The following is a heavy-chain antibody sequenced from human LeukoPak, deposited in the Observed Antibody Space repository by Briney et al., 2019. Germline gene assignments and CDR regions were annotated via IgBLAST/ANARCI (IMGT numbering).Heavy chain of an antibody. Sequence: GGSLRLSCAASGFTFSSYGMHWVRQAPGKWLEWVAFIRYDGSNKYYADSVKGRFTITRDNAQNSLTLHMNTLRADDTAVYYCAKDGGTHFDHWGQGTLVTVSS. CDR2: IRYDGSNK. J-gene: IGHJ4*02. D-gene: IGHD1-26*01. V-gene: IGHV3-30*02. CDR3: AKDGGTHFDH. CDR1: GFTFSSYG.